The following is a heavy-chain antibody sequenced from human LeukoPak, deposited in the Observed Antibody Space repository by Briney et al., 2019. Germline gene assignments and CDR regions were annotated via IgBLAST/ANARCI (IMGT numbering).Heavy chain of an antibody. CDR2: ISSSGSTI. CDR3: ARVLRFLRYFDY. CDR1: GFTFSSYE. J-gene: IGHJ4*02. D-gene: IGHD3-3*01. V-gene: IGHV3-48*03. Sequence: GGSLRLSCAAPGFTFSSYEMNWVRQAPGKGLEWVSYISSSGSTIYYADSVKGRFTISRDNAKNSLYLQMNSLRAEDTAVYYCARVLRFLRYFDYWGQGTLVTVSS.